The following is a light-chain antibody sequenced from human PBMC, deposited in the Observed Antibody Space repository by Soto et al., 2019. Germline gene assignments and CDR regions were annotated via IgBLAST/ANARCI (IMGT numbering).Light chain of an antibody. Sequence: DIQMTQSPSSLSASVGDRVTITCRASQDISSYLAWYQQKPGTVPKLLVHAASTLQSGVPSRFSGSGSGTDFTLTISSLQPEDVATYYCQNYNSAPRVTFGPGTKVDIK. CDR2: AAS. V-gene: IGKV1-27*01. CDR3: QNYNSAPRVT. J-gene: IGKJ3*01. CDR1: QDISSY.